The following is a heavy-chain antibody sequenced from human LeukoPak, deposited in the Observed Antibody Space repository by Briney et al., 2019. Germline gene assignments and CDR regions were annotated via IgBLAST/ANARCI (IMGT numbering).Heavy chain of an antibody. CDR3: TTKTYSNSWYWNDY. Sequence: SGGSLRLSCAASGFTLSNAWMSWVRQAPGKGLEWVGRIKSKTDGGTTDYAAPVRGRFTISRDDSKTTLYVQMNSLKTEDTAVYYCTTKTYSNSWYWNDYWGQGTLVTVSS. CDR1: GFTLSNAW. J-gene: IGHJ4*02. D-gene: IGHD6-13*01. V-gene: IGHV3-15*01. CDR2: IKSKTDGGTT.